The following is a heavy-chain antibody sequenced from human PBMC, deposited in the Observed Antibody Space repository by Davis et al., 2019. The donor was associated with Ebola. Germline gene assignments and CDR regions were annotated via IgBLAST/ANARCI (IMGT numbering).Heavy chain of an antibody. Sequence: SETLSLTCAVYGGSFSDYSWTWIRQPPGKGLQWIGEINPRGNTTYDASLRSRVTISLDTSQNQFSLNLSSVTAADTALYYFARVFLTRSGQVVDSWGQGSLVTVSS. D-gene: IGHD6-25*01. CDR1: GGSFSDYS. CDR3: ARVFLTRSGQVVDS. J-gene: IGHJ4*02. CDR2: INPRGNT. V-gene: IGHV4-34*01.